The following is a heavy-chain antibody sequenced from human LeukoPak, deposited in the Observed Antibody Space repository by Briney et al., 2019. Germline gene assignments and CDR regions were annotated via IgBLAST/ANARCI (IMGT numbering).Heavy chain of an antibody. D-gene: IGHD2-2*01. CDR3: ARDGDIVVVPAAIGYYGMDV. J-gene: IGHJ6*02. Sequence: GGSLRLSCAASGFTFSSYWMSWVRQAPGKGLEWVANIKQDGSEKYYVDSVKGRFTISRDNAKNPLYLQMNSLRAEDTAVYYCARDGDIVVVPAAIGYYGMDVWGQGTTVTVSS. CDR1: GFTFSSYW. V-gene: IGHV3-7*01. CDR2: IKQDGSEK.